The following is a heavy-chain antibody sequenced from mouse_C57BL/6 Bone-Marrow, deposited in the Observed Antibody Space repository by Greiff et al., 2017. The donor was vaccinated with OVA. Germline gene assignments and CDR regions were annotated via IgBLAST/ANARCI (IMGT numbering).Heavy chain of an antibody. CDR2: INPGSGGT. D-gene: IGHD2-2*01. CDR1: GYAFTNYL. CDR3: ARDPWLPYYFDY. Sequence: QVQLQQSGAELVRPGTSVKVSCKASGYAFTNYLIEWVKQRPGQGLEWIGVINPGSGGTNYNEKFKGKATLTADKSSSTAYMQLSSLTSEDSAVVCGARDPWLPYYFDYWGQGTTLTVSS. J-gene: IGHJ2*01. V-gene: IGHV1-54*01.